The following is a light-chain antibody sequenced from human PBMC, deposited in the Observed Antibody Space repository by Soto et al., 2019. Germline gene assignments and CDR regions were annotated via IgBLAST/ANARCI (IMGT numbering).Light chain of an antibody. CDR3: SSYTSSITFYV. CDR2: DVT. CDR1: SSDVGGYNY. Sequence: QSALTQPASVSGSPGQSITISCTGTSSDVGGYNYVSWYQQHPGKAPKLLIYDVTNRPSGVSNRFSGSKSGNTASLTISGLQAEDEAEYYCSSYTSSITFYVFGTGTKVTVL. V-gene: IGLV2-14*01. J-gene: IGLJ1*01.